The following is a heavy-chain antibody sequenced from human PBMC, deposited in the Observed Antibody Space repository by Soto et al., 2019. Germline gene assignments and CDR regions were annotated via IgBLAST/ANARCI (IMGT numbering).Heavy chain of an antibody. CDR1: GFTFSSYS. D-gene: IGHD2-15*01. CDR3: ARRCSGGSCYGEFDY. CDR2: ISSSSSYI. Sequence: GGSLRLSCAASGFTFSSYSMNWVRQAPGKGLEWVSSISSSSSYIYYADSVKGRFTISRDNAKNSLYLQMNSLRAEDTAVYYCARRCSGGSCYGEFDYWGQGTLVTVSS. V-gene: IGHV3-21*01. J-gene: IGHJ4*02.